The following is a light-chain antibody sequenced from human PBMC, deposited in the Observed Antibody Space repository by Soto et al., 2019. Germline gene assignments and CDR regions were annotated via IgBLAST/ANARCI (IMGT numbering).Light chain of an antibody. Sequence: EIVLTQSPCTLSFSPGERSALSFRASRIVSSSYLAWYQQKPGQAPRLLIYGASSRATGIPDRFSGSGSETDFTLTISRLEPEDFALYYCQQYGSSAPITFGQGTRLE. CDR2: GAS. CDR1: RIVSSSY. CDR3: QQYGSSAPIT. J-gene: IGKJ5*01. V-gene: IGKV3-20*01.